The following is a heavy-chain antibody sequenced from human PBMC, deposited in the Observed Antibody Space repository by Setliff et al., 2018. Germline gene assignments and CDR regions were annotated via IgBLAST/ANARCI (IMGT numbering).Heavy chain of an antibody. V-gene: IGHV3-74*01. CDR1: GFTFSNYW. CDR2: INRDGSNI. Sequence: GGSLRLSCAASGFTFSNYWMHWVRQAPGKGLVWVSHINRDGSNIRYADSVKGRFTISRDIAKNTLYLQINSLRAEDTAVYYCARAFGGNSDAFDIWGQGTMVTVSS. D-gene: IGHD2-21*02. J-gene: IGHJ3*02. CDR3: ARAFGGNSDAFDI.